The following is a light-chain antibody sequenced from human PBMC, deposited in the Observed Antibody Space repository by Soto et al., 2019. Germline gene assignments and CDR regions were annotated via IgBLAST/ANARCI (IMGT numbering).Light chain of an antibody. CDR2: DAS. CDR1: QSISGW. Sequence: DIHMTQSPSTLSASVGDRITITCRASQSISGWVAWYQHRPGTAPKLLIYDASTLQSGGPSRFSGSGSVTEFTLAISSLEPDDFAASYCQLDRTFGQGTKVEIK. J-gene: IGKJ1*01. V-gene: IGKV1-5*01. CDR3: QLDRT.